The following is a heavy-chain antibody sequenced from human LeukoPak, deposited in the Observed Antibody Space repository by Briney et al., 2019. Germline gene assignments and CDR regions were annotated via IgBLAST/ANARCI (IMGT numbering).Heavy chain of an antibody. D-gene: IGHD6-19*01. CDR2: ITSTGTTI. J-gene: IGHJ3*02. V-gene: IGHV3-48*03. CDR3: ARIYSSGRGNDALDI. Sequence: GGSLRLSCAASGFTFSSYQMTWVRQAPGKGLEWVSYITSTGTTIHYADSVKGRFTISRDNANNSLFLQMNSLRAEDTAVYYCARIYSSGRGNDALDIWGQGTMVSVSS. CDR1: GFTFSSYQ.